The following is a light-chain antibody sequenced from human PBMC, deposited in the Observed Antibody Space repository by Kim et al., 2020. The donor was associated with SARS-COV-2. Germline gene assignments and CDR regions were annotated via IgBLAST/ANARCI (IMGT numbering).Light chain of an antibody. J-gene: IGKJ1*01. CDR2: KAS. CDR1: ESISCR. Sequence: DIQMTQSPSTLSASVGDRVTITCRASESISCRLAWYQQKSVKAPKLVIYKASTLESGVPSRFSGSGSGTEFTLTINSLQPDDFATYYCHQFNNYPWTPGQGTKVDIK. V-gene: IGKV1-5*03. CDR3: HQFNNYPWT.